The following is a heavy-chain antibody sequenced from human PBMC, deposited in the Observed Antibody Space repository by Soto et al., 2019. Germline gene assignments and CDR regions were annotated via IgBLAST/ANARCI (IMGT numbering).Heavy chain of an antibody. CDR3: AQSPRLTEAFDI. Sequence: PGESLKISCKFSGYSVTSYWIGWVRQMPGKGLEWMGIIYPGDSDTRYSPSFQGHVTISADKSFTTAYLQWSSLKASDTAMYYCAQSPRLTEAFDIWGQGTMVTVSS. J-gene: IGHJ3*02. CDR1: GYSVTSYW. V-gene: IGHV5-51*03. CDR2: IYPGDSDT.